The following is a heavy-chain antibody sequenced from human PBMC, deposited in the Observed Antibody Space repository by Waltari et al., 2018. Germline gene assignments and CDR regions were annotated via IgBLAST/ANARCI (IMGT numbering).Heavy chain of an antibody. CDR3: ARDKWEYYDSSGYSDY. CDR1: GFTFSSYW. J-gene: IGHJ4*02. V-gene: IGHV3-7*01. D-gene: IGHD3-22*01. CDR2: IKQDGSEK. Sequence: EVQLVESGGGLVQPGGSLRLSCAASGFTFSSYWMSWVRQAPGKGLEWVAKIKQDGSEKYYVDSVKGRFTISRDNAKNSLYLQMNSLRAEDTAVYYCARDKWEYYDSSGYSDYWGQGTLVTVSS.